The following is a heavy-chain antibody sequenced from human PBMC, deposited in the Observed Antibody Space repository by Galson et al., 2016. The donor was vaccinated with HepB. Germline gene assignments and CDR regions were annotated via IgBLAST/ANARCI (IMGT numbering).Heavy chain of an antibody. CDR1: GFTFSRYA. CDR2: LSGSGVRT. V-gene: IGHV3-23*01. J-gene: IGHJ4*02. D-gene: IGHD6-6*01. Sequence: SLRLSCAASGFTFSRYAMSWVRQAPGKGLEWVSALSGSGVRTYYADSVKGRFTISRDNSKNTLYLQINSLSAEDPAVYYCAKSPGAYSSTYYSSDYWGQGTLVTGSS. CDR3: AKSPGAYSSTYYSSDY.